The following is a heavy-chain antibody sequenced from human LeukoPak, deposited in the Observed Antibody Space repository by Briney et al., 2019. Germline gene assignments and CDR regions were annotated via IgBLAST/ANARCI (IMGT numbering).Heavy chain of an antibody. V-gene: IGHV3-30-3*01. Sequence: GGSLRLSCAASGFTFSSYVMHWVRQAPGKGLEWVAVISYDGSNKYYADSVKGRFTISRDNSKNTLYLQTNSLRAEDTAVYYCAREDSEAFDYWGQGTLVTVSS. J-gene: IGHJ4*02. CDR1: GFTFSSYV. D-gene: IGHD1-26*01. CDR3: AREDSEAFDY. CDR2: ISYDGSNK.